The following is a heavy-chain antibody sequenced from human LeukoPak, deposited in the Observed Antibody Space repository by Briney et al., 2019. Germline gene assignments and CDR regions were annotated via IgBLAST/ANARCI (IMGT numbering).Heavy chain of an antibody. CDR1: GDSISSSSYY. J-gene: IGHJ4*02. D-gene: IGHD3-16*01. Sequence: SETLSLTCTVSGDSISSSSYYWSWIRQPPGKGLEWIGYISYSGRTKYNPSLESRLTMSKDTSKNQFSLTLTSVTAADTALYYCARVGRGDHTWGSYFFDHWGQGTLVTVSS. CDR3: ARVGRGDHTWGSYFFDH. CDR2: ISYSGRT. V-gene: IGHV4-61*01.